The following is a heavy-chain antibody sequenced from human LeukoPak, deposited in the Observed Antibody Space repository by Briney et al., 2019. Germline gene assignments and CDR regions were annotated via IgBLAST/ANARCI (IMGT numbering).Heavy chain of an antibody. CDR3: ARLGGWDYGDSLDY. Sequence: GESLKISCKGSGYRFTSNWIGWVRQMPGKGLEWMGIIYPADSDTRYSPSFQGQVTMSADKSISTAYLQRSSLKASDTAIYYCARLGGWDYGDSLDYWGQGTLVTVSS. V-gene: IGHV5-51*01. D-gene: IGHD4-17*01. J-gene: IGHJ4*02. CDR2: IYPADSDT. CDR1: GYRFTSNW.